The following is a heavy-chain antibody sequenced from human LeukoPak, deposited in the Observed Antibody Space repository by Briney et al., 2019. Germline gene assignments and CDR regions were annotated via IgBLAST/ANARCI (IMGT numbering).Heavy chain of an antibody. CDR2: IYYSGST. J-gene: IGHJ4*02. Sequence: SETLSLTCTVSGGSINSNSHHWGWIRQPPGKGLEWIGYIYYSGSTNYNPSLKSRVTISVDTSKNQFSLKLSSVTAADTAVYYCARGVPHYGDYVHFDYWGQGTLVTVSS. CDR3: ARGVPHYGDYVHFDY. D-gene: IGHD4-17*01. CDR1: GGSINSNSHH. V-gene: IGHV4-61*05.